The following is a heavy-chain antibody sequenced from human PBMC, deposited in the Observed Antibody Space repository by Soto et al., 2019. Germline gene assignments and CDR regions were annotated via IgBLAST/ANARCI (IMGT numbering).Heavy chain of an antibody. J-gene: IGHJ6*02. Sequence: GESLKISCKGSGYTFTNYWIGWVRQMPGKGLEWMGIIYPGDSDTKYNPSFQGQVTISADKSITTTYLQWSSLKASDTAIYYCAASIFYYGMDVWGQGTTVTVYS. CDR3: AASIFYYGMDV. CDR2: IYPGDSDT. V-gene: IGHV5-51*01. CDR1: GYTFTNYW.